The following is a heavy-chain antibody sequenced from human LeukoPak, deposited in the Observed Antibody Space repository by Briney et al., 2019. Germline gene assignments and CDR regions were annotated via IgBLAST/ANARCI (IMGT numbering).Heavy chain of an antibody. J-gene: IGHJ3*02. CDR3: ARDPLDGSGLEDI. CDR1: EYTFSSYD. D-gene: IGHD3-10*01. Sequence: ASVKVSCKASEYTFSSYDINWVRQTTGQGLEWMGWMNPKNGNTAYARKFQGRVTITRDTSASTAYMELSSLRSEDTAVYYCARDPLDGSGLEDIWGQGTMVTVSS. V-gene: IGHV1-8*01. CDR2: MNPKNGNT.